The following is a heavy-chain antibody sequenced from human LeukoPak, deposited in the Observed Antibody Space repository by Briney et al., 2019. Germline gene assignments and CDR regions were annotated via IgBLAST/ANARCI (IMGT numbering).Heavy chain of an antibody. V-gene: IGHV3-30*03. D-gene: IGHD3-10*01. J-gene: IGHJ5*02. CDR3: ASAYGSGSYYEGAPNWFDP. CDR2: ISYDGSNK. CDR1: GFTFSSYG. Sequence: PGRSLRLSCAASGFTFSSYGMHWVRQAPGKGLEWVAVISYDGSNKYYADSVKGRFTISRDNSKNTLYLQMNSLRAEDTAVYYCASAYGSGSYYEGAPNWFDPWGQGTLVTVSS.